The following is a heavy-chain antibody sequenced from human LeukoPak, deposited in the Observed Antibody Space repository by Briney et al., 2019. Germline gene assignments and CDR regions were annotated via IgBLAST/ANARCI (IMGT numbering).Heavy chain of an antibody. CDR3: AREMKRDSRIVVATTGVYFDY. D-gene: IGHD3-22*01. CDR1: GGSISTYY. J-gene: IGHJ4*02. V-gene: IGHV4-4*07. Sequence: TPSETLSLTCTVSGGSISTYYWSWIRQPAGKGLEWIGRIYASGSTNYNPSLKSRVTMSLDTSNNQFSLKLSSVTAADTAVYYCAREMKRDSRIVVATTGVYFDYWGQGILVTVSS. CDR2: IYASGST.